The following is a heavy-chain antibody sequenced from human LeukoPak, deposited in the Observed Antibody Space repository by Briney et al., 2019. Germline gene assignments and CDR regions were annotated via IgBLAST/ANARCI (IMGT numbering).Heavy chain of an antibody. J-gene: IGHJ4*02. Sequence: GGSLRLSCAASGSTFSSYGMHWVRQAPGKGLEWVAVISYDGSNKYYADSVKGRFTISRDNSKNTLYLQMNSLRAEDTAVYYCAKDHGVGSGDSGYDFCFDYWGQGTLVTVSS. CDR3: AKDHGVGSGDSGYDFCFDY. V-gene: IGHV3-30*18. CDR2: ISYDGSNK. CDR1: GSTFSSYG. D-gene: IGHD5-12*01.